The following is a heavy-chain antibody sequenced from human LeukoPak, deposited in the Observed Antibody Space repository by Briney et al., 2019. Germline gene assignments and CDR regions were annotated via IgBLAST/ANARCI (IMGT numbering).Heavy chain of an antibody. V-gene: IGHV3-64*01. CDR3: ARTPAYYYDSSGYSPFDY. CDR1: GFTFSSYA. Sequence: PGGSLRLSCAASGFTFSSYAMHWVRQAPGKGLEYVSAISSNGGSTYYANSVEGRFTISRDNSKNTLYLQMGRLRAEDMAVYYCARTPAYYYDSSGYSPFDYRGQGTLVTVSS. CDR2: ISSNGGST. D-gene: IGHD3-22*01. J-gene: IGHJ4*02.